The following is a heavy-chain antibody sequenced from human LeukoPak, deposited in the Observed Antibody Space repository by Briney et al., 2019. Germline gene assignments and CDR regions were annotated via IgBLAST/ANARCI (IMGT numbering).Heavy chain of an antibody. D-gene: IGHD6-13*01. V-gene: IGHV5-51*01. Sequence: GESLKISCNGSGYIFSDYWIGWVRQMPGKGLEWMGIIYPGDSDTRYSPSFKGQVTISADKSINTAYLQWSSLKASDTAMYYCARRGSSIETFDPWGQGTLVTVSS. CDR3: ARRGSSIETFDP. CDR2: IYPGDSDT. CDR1: GYIFSDYW. J-gene: IGHJ5*02.